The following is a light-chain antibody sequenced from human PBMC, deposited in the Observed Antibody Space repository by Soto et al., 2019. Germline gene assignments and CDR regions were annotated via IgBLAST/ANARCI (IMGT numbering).Light chain of an antibody. CDR3: QSYDSSLSAVV. J-gene: IGLJ2*01. CDR2: GST. Sequence: QAVVTQPPSVSGAPGQRVTISCTGSSSNIGAGYDVHWYQQFPGTAPKLLLYGSTNRPSGVPDRFSGSKSGTSASLAIAGLQTEDEADYYCQSYDSSLSAVVFGGGTQLTVL. V-gene: IGLV1-40*01. CDR1: SSNIGAGYD.